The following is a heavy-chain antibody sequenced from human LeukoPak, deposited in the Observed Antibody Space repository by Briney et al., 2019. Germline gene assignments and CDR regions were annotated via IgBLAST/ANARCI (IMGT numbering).Heavy chain of an antibody. CDR3: ARSYCIGTNCYSHLFDY. CDR2: INLNSGGA. V-gene: IGHV1-2*06. J-gene: IGHJ4*02. D-gene: IGHD2-2*01. CDR1: GYTFTGDY. Sequence: AASVKVSCKASGYTFTGDYLHWVRQAPGQGLEWMGRINLNSGGANYAQNFQGRVTMTRDASISTAHMELSRLRSDDTAVYYCARSYCIGTNCYSHLFDYWGQGTLVTVSS.